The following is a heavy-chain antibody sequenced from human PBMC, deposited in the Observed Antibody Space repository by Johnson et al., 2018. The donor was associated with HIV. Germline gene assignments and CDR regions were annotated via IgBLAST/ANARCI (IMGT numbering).Heavy chain of an antibody. CDR2: ISYDGSNK. V-gene: IGHV3-30*04. CDR1: GFTFSSYA. Sequence: QVQLVESGGGVVQPGRSLRLSCAASGFTFSSYAMHWVRQAPGKGLEWVAVISYDGSNKYYADSVKGRFTISRDNSKNTLYLQMNSLRAEDTAVYYCARDRGSSWQHDALDIWGQGTMVTVSS. J-gene: IGHJ3*02. CDR3: ARDRGSSWQHDALDI. D-gene: IGHD6-13*01.